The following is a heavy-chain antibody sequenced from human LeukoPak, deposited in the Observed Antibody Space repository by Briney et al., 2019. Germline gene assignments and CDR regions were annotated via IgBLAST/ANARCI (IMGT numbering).Heavy chain of an antibody. V-gene: IGHV4-59*01. D-gene: IGHD3-3*01. CDR1: GGSISSYY. CDR3: ARWDGLTGFFLEEALNAFDI. J-gene: IGHJ3*02. Sequence: PSQTLSPTCTVSGGSISSYYWSWIRQPPGKGLEWIGYIYYSGSTNYNPSLKSRVTISVDTSKNQFSLKLSSVTAADTAVYYCARWDGLTGFFLEEALNAFDIWGQGTMVTVSS. CDR2: IYYSGST.